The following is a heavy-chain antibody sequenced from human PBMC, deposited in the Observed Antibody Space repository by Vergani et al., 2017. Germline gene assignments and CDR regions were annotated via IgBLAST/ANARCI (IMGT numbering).Heavy chain of an antibody. CDR3: ARQYYDFWSGYYNGPGYYYYYMDV. D-gene: IGHD3-3*01. Sequence: QVQLQESGPGLVKPSQTLSLTCTVSGGSISSGGYYWSWIRQHPGKGLEWIGYIYYSGSTYYNPSLKSRVTISVDTSKNQFSLKLSSVTAADTAVYYCARQYYDFWSGYYNGPGYYYYYMDVWGKGP. V-gene: IGHV4-31*03. CDR2: IYYSGST. CDR1: GGSISSGGYY. J-gene: IGHJ6*03.